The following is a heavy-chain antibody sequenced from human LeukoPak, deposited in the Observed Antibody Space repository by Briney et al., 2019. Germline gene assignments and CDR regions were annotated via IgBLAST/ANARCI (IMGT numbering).Heavy chain of an antibody. J-gene: IGHJ4*02. CDR3: ARGILYRGSSWSTGDY. CDR2: ISGSGGTT. Sequence: GGSLRLSCAASGFTFSSYSMNWVRQAPGKGLEWVSSISGSGGTTYYADSVKGRFTISRDNSKNTLSLQMNSLRAEDTAVYYCARGILYRGSSWSTGDYWGQGTLVTVSS. D-gene: IGHD6-13*01. V-gene: IGHV3-23*01. CDR1: GFTFSSYS.